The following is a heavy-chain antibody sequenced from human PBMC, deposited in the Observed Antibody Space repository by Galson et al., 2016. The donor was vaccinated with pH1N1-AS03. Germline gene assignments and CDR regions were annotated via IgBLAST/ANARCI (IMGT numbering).Heavy chain of an antibody. D-gene: IGHD4-17*01. CDR3: ARAYGYGDYGIDY. Sequence: TLSLTCAVYVGSFSGYYWSWIRQPPGQGLEWIGEIYHSGNTNYNPSLKSRVTISVDTSKNQFSLKLTSVTAADTAVYYCARAYGYGDYGIDYWGQGTLVTVSS. J-gene: IGHJ4*02. CDR2: IYHSGNT. V-gene: IGHV4-34*01. CDR1: VGSFSGYY.